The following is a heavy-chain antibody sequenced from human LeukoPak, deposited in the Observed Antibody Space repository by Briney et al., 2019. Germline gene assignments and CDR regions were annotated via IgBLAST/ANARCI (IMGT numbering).Heavy chain of an antibody. CDR3: ARGSITMVRGVIITPEYYFDY. CDR2: INHSGST. V-gene: IGHV4-34*01. D-gene: IGHD3-10*01. CDR1: GGSFSGYY. Sequence: TSETLSLTCAVYGGSFSGYYWSWIRQPPGKGLEWIGEINHSGSTNYNPSLKSRVTISVDTSKNQFSLKLSSVTAADTAVYYCARGSITMVRGVIITPEYYFDYWGQGTLVTVSS. J-gene: IGHJ4*02.